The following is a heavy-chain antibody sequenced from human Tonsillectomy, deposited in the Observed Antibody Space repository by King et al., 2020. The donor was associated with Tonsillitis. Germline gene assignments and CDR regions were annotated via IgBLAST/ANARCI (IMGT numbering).Heavy chain of an antibody. V-gene: IGHV4-34*01. CDR3: ARSGLGVRGVIKPDNWFDP. CDR2: INHSGST. Sequence: HVQLQQWGAGLLKPSETLSLTCAVYGGSFSGYYWSWIRQPPGKGLEWIGEINHSGSTNYNPSLKSRVTVSVDTSKNQFSLKLSSVTAADTAVYYCARSGLGVRGVIKPDNWFDPWGQGTLVTVSS. D-gene: IGHD3-10*01. J-gene: IGHJ5*02. CDR1: GGSFSGYY.